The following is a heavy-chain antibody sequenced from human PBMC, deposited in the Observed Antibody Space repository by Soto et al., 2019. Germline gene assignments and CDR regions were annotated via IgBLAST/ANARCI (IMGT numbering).Heavy chain of an antibody. J-gene: IGHJ4*02. CDR1: GFTFSSYG. CDR2: ISYDGSNK. V-gene: IGHV3-30*18. D-gene: IGHD3-16*01. Sequence: PGGSLRLSCAASGFTFSSYGMHWVRQAPGKGLEWVAVISYDGSNKYYADSVKGRFTISRDNSKNTLYLQMNSLRAEDTAVYYCAKGFTFEGVIYYFDYWGQGTLVTVSS. CDR3: AKGFTFEGVIYYFDY.